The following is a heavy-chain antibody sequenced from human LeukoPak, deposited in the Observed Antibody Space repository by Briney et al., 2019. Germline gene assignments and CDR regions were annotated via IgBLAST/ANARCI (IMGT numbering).Heavy chain of an antibody. J-gene: IGHJ5*02. CDR1: GGSISSSSYY. CDR2: IYYSGST. Sequence: SETLSLTCTVSGGSISSSSYYWGWIRQPPGKGLEWIGSIYYSGSTYYNPSLKSRVTISVDKSKNQFSLKLSSVTAADTAVYYCARAYSGYDLDWFDPWGQGTLVTVSS. V-gene: IGHV4-39*07. D-gene: IGHD5-12*01. CDR3: ARAYSGYDLDWFDP.